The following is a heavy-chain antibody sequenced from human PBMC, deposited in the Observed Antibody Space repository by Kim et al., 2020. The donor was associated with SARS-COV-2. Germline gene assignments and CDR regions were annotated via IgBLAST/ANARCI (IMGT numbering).Heavy chain of an antibody. CDR2: ISSSGNYI. J-gene: IGHJ3*02. CDR3: AREEHYYESSGHGDAFD. V-gene: IGHV3-21*01. CDR1: RIAFISHS. Sequence: GGSLRLSCEASRIAFISHSMNWVRQAPGKGLEWVSSISSSGNYIKYADSVKGRFSISRDNAKNTLYLQMNSLRTEDTAVYYCAREEHYYESSGHGDAFD. D-gene: IGHD3-22*01.